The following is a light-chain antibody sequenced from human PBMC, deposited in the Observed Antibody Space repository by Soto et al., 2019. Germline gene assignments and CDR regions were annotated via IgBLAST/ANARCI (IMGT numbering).Light chain of an antibody. J-gene: IGKJ1*01. V-gene: IGKV2-28*01. CDR1: QSLLHSNGYNY. Sequence: DIVMTQSPLSLPVTPGEPASISFRSSQSLLHSNGYNYLDWYLQKPGQSPQLLIYLGSNRASGVPDRFSGSGSGTDFTLKISRVEAEDVGVYYCMKALQTPPTFGQGTKVDIK. CDR3: MKALQTPPT. CDR2: LGS.